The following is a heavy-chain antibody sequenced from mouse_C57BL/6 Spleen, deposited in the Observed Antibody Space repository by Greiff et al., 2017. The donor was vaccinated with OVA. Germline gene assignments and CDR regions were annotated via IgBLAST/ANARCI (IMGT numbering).Heavy chain of an antibody. J-gene: IGHJ1*03. Sequence: VQLQQSGAELVRPGSSVKLSCKASGYTFTSYWMHWVKQRPIQGLEWIGNIDPSDSDTHYNQKFKDKATLTVDKSSSTAYMQLSSLTSEDSAVYYCAITTVIAHWYFDVWGTGTTVTVSS. D-gene: IGHD1-1*01. CDR1: GYTFTSYW. CDR3: AITTVIAHWYFDV. CDR2: IDPSDSDT. V-gene: IGHV1-52*01.